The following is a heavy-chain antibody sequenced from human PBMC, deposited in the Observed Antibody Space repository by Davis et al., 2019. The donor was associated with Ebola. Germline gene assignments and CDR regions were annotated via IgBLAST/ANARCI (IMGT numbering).Heavy chain of an antibody. CDR2: IYYSGST. V-gene: IGHV4-59*01. CDR1: GGSISSYY. D-gene: IGHD3-16*01. Sequence: PSETLSLTCTVSGGSISSYYWSWIRQPPGKGLEWIGYIYYSGSTNYNPSLKSRVTISVDTSKNQFSLKLSSVTAADTAVYYCARGGGVTELIPGIGNWYFDLWGRGTLVTVSS. CDR3: ARGGGVTELIPGIGNWYFDL. J-gene: IGHJ2*01.